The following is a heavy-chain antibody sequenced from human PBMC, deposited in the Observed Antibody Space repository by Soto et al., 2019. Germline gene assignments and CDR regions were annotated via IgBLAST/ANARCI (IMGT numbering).Heavy chain of an antibody. J-gene: IGHJ4*02. D-gene: IGHD6-25*01. CDR2: INPNSGGT. Sequence: QVQLVQSGAEVKKPGASVKVSCKASGFTFTGYYMHWMRQAPRQGLEWMGWINPNSGGTNYAQKFQGWVTMTRDTSISTAYMELSRLRSDDTAVYYCASGIAAAANGGDYFDYWGQGTLVTVSS. V-gene: IGHV1-2*04. CDR3: ASGIAAAANGGDYFDY. CDR1: GFTFTGYY.